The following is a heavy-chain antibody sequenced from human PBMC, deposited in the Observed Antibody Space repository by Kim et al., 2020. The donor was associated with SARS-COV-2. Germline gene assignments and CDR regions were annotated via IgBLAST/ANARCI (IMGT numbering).Heavy chain of an antibody. CDR3: AKDYYGSGSYLGDY. J-gene: IGHJ4*01. V-gene: IGHV3-23*01. D-gene: IGHD3-10*01. CDR1: GFTFSSYA. CDR2: ISGSGGST. Sequence: GGSLRLSCAASGFTFSSYAMSWVRQAPGKGLEWVSAISGSGGSTYYADSVKGRFTISRDNSKNTLYLQMNSLRAEDTAVYYCAKDYYGSGSYLGDYWGQGTLVTVSS.